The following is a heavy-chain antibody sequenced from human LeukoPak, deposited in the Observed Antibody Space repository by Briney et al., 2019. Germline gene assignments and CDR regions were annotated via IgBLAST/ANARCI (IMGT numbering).Heavy chain of an antibody. D-gene: IGHD6-13*01. J-gene: IGHJ4*02. CDR2: ISSSGSTI. CDR1: GFTFSDYY. Sequence: PGGSLRLSCAASGFTFSDYYMSWIRQAPGKGLEWVSYISSSGSTIYYADSVKGRFTISRDNAKNSLYLQMNSLRAEDTAVYYCARRQYRSSWYYFGYWGQGTLVTVSS. V-gene: IGHV3-11*01. CDR3: ARRQYRSSWYYFGY.